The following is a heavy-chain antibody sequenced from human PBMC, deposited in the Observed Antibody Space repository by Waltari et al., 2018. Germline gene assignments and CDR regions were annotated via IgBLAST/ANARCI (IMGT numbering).Heavy chain of an antibody. Sequence: QVQLVESGGVVVQPGRSLRLSCAASGFTFSSYSMHWVRPDPGKGLEWVAVISYDGSNKYYADAVKGRFTISRDNSKNTLYLQMNSLRAEDTAVYYCAREYYDFWSGYYTNYYYGMDVWGQATTVTV. V-gene: IGHV3-30*16. J-gene: IGHJ6*02. CDR2: ISYDGSNK. D-gene: IGHD3-3*01. CDR1: GFTFSSYS. CDR3: AREYYDFWSGYYTNYYYGMDV.